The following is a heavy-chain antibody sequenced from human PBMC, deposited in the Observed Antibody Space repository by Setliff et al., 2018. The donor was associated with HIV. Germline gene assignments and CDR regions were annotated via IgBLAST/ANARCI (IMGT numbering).Heavy chain of an antibody. CDR1: GGSISSYY. J-gene: IGHJ6*02. CDR3: ARIFGDQGYYYGMDV. CDR2: IYYSGST. Sequence: PLETLSLTCTVSGGSISSYYWSWIRQPPGKGLEWIGYIYYSGSTNYNPSLKSRVTISVDTSKNQFSLKLSSVIAADTAVYYCARIFGDQGYYYGMDVWGQGTTVTVSS. V-gene: IGHV4-59*01. D-gene: IGHD3-3*01.